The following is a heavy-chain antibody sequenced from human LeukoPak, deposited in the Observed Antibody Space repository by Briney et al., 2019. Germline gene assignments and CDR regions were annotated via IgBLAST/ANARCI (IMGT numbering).Heavy chain of an antibody. CDR1: GGSISSYY. CDR3: ARHSKYSSSWYAYYFDY. Sequence: SETLSLTCTVSGGSISSYYWSWIRQPPRKGLEWIGYIYYSGSTNYNPSLKSRVTISVDTSKNQFSLKLSSVTAADTAVYYCARHSKYSSSWYAYYFDYWGQGTLVTVSS. J-gene: IGHJ4*02. V-gene: IGHV4-59*08. CDR2: IYYSGST. D-gene: IGHD6-13*01.